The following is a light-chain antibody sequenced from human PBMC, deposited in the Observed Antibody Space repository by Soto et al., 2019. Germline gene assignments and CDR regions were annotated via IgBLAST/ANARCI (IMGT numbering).Light chain of an antibody. J-gene: IGKJ5*01. Sequence: EIVLTHSPATLSLSPGERATLSCRASQSVNNYLAWYQQKPGQTPRLLMYEASIRATGIPARFSGSGSGTNFTLTISSLEPEDFAVYYCQQRSSSITFGQGTRLEIK. CDR3: QQRSSSIT. CDR2: EAS. CDR1: QSVNNY. V-gene: IGKV3-11*01.